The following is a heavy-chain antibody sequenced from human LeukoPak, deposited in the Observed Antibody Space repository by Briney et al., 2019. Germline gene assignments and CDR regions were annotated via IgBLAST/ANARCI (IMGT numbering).Heavy chain of an antibody. CDR3: TRENRPFCPFAY. V-gene: IGHV4-59*12. J-gene: IGHJ4*02. CDR1: GGSISDYY. CDR2: ISHDGTR. Sequence: SETLSLTCTVSGGSISDYYWSWVRQAPGKGLEWIGEISHDGTRNYNPSLRSRVAMSLDRANNQFSLSLTSVTAADTAVYYCTRENRPFCPFAYWGQGVLVTVSS. D-gene: IGHD2/OR15-2a*01.